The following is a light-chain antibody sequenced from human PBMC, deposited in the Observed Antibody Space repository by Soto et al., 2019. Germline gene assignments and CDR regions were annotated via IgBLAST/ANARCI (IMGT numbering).Light chain of an antibody. CDR2: DAS. J-gene: IGKJ5*01. V-gene: IGKV3-15*01. Sequence: DIVMTQSPATLSVSPGERATLSCRASQSVSSNLAWYQQKPGQAPRLFIYDASTRATGIPARFSGSRSGTDFTLTISSVEPEDFALYFCHQRNTFGQGTRLEIK. CDR3: HQRNT. CDR1: QSVSSN.